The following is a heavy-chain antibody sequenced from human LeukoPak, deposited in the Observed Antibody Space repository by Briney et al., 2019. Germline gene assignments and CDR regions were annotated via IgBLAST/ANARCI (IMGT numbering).Heavy chain of an antibody. CDR2: IYYSGST. V-gene: IGHV4-39*01. J-gene: IGHJ3*02. CDR3: ATYCSSTSCPHRRAFDI. Sequence: SETLSLTCTVSGGSISSSSYYWGWIRQPPGKGLEWIGTIYYSGSTYYNPSLKSRVTVSVDTSNDQFSLKLSSVTAADTAVYYCATYCSSTSCPHRRAFDIWGQGTMVTVSS. CDR1: GGSISSSSYY. D-gene: IGHD2-2*01.